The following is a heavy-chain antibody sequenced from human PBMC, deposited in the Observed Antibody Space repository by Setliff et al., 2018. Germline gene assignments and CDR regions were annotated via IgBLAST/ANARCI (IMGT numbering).Heavy chain of an antibody. CDR1: GFTFSSYA. J-gene: IGHJ6*03. CDR2: ITANGGST. Sequence: LSLSCAASGFTFSSYAMYWVRQAPRKGLQYVSAITANGGSTYYADSVKGRFTISRENAKNSFYLQMNSLTAGDTAVYYCARSSVVGGYSTTYYFDYMDVWGKGTTVTVSS. V-gene: IGHV3-64*02. CDR3: ARSSVVGGYSTTYYFDYMDV. D-gene: IGHD3-3*01.